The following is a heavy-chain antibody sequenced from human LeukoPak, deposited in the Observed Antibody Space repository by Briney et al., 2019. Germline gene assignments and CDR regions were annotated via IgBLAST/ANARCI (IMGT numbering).Heavy chain of an antibody. CDR3: ARGSNYCSSISCHMND. V-gene: IGHV3-30*04. CDR1: GFTFSSYA. Sequence: GGSLRLSCAASGFTFSSYAMHWVRQAPGKGLEWVAVISYDGSNKYYADSVKGRFTISRDNAKNSLYLQMNSLRAEDTAVYYCARGSNYCSSISCHMNDWGQGTLVTVSS. D-gene: IGHD2-2*02. J-gene: IGHJ4*02. CDR2: ISYDGSNK.